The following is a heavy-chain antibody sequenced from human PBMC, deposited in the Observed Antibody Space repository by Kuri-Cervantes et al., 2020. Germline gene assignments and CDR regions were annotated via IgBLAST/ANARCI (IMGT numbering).Heavy chain of an antibody. J-gene: IGHJ4*02. V-gene: IGHV1-69*04. CDR3: ARDGGLYDRSDY. Sequence: SVKVSCKASGGTFSSYTISWVRQAPGQGLEWMGRIIPILGIANYAQKLQGRVTLTADKSTSTAYMELSSLRSEDTAVYYCARDGGLYDRSDYRGQGTLVTVSS. CDR2: IIPILGIA. D-gene: IGHD3-22*01. CDR1: GGTFSSYT.